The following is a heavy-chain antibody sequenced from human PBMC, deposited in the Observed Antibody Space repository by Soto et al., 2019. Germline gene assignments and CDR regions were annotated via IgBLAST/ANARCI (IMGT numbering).Heavy chain of an antibody. V-gene: IGHV4-39*01. CDR1: GGSISINSYF. Sequence: SETLSLTCAVSGGSISINSYFLGWIRQPPGKGLEWTANIFYSGSAYYNPSLKSRITISVDTSKNQFPLRLSSVTAADTAVYYCARQAGGGRHYYGMDVWGQGTTVTVSS. J-gene: IGHJ6*02. CDR2: IFYSGSA. D-gene: IGHD2-15*01. CDR3: ARQAGGGRHYYGMDV.